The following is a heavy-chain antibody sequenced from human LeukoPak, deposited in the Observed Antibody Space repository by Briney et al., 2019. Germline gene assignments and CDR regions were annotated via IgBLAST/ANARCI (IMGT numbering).Heavy chain of an antibody. V-gene: IGHV3-11*01. CDR1: GFTFSDYY. J-gene: IGHJ4*02. D-gene: IGHD3-16*01. CDR2: ISSSGSTI. CDR3: ARDPQYYDYVWGGADY. Sequence: GGSLRLSCAAPGFTFSDYYMSWIRQAPGKGLEWVSYISSSGSTIYYADSVKGRFTISRDNAKNSLYLQMNSLRVEDTAVYYCARDPQYYDYVWGGADYWGQGALVTVSS.